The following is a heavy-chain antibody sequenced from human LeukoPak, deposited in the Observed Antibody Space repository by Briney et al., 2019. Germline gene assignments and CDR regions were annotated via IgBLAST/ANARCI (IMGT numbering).Heavy chain of an antibody. CDR1: GFSFSSYA. D-gene: IGHD6-13*01. V-gene: IGHV3-23*01. Sequence: SGGSLRLSCAASGFSFSSYAMSWVRQAPGKALEWVSAISGSGGTTNYADSVKGRFTISRDNSKDTLYLQMDSLRAEDTAVYYCAKVGSSMSFYYYYGMDVWGQGTTVTVSS. CDR3: AKVGSSMSFYYYYGMDV. CDR2: ISGSGGTT. J-gene: IGHJ6*02.